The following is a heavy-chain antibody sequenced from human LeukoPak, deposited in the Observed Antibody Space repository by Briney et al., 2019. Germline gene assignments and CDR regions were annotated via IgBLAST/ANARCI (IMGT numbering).Heavy chain of an antibody. D-gene: IGHD2-8*01. CDR2: ISSSGSTI. CDR1: GFTFSSYE. J-gene: IGHJ4*02. CDR3: ARGVSLTFDY. Sequence: GGSLRLSCAASGFTFSSYEMNWVRQAPGKGLEWVSYISSSGSTIYYADSVKGRFTISRDNAKNSMYLQMNSLRAEDTAVYYCARGVSLTFDYWGQGTLVTVSS. V-gene: IGHV3-48*03.